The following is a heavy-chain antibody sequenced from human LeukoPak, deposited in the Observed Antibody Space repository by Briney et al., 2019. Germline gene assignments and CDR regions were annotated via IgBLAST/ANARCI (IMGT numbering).Heavy chain of an antibody. CDR1: GGSMSSSGQY. Sequence: SETLSLTCTVSGGSMSSSGQYWGWIRQSPVKGLEWIGSIYYSGSTYYNPSPKSRVTISVDTSKNQFSLELRSVTAADTAIYYCARNMTAISRLDVFDIWGPGTMVTVS. V-gene: IGHV4-39*01. J-gene: IGHJ3*02. CDR3: ARNMTAISRLDVFDI. D-gene: IGHD2-21*02. CDR2: IYYSGST.